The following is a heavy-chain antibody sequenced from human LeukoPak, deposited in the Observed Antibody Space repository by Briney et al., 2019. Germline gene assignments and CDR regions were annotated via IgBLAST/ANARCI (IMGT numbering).Heavy chain of an antibody. CDR1: GFTFNGFD. J-gene: IGHJ4*02. D-gene: IGHD5-12*01. V-gene: IGHV3-48*03. Sequence: GGSLRLSCTASGFTFNGFDMNWVRQTPDKGLEWVSYISHRGSTFYYADSVKGRFTISRDNSKNTLYLQMNSQRAEDTAVYYCARGPSGYHNTGGQGTLVTVSS. CDR3: ARGPSGYHNT. CDR2: ISHRGSTF.